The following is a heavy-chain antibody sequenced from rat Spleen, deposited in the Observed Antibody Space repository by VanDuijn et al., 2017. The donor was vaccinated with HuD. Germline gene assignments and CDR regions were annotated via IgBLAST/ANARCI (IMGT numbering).Heavy chain of an antibody. CDR3: VRANRETYAHFDY. CDR2: IWTGGST. J-gene: IGHJ2*01. CDR1: GFSLTSYH. V-gene: IGHV2-43*01. Sequence: QVQLKESGPGLVQPSQTLSLTCTVSGFSLTSYHVSWVRQPPGKGLEWMGVIWTGGSTAYNSSFKSQLSVSRDISKSQVFLRMNSLQTEDTATYYCVRANRETYAHFDYWGQGVMVTVSS. D-gene: IGHD3-8*01.